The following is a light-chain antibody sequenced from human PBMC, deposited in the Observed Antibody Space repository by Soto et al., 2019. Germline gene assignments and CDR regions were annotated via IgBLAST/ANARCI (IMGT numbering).Light chain of an antibody. J-gene: IGKJ3*01. CDR1: QGISRY. V-gene: IGKV1-9*01. CDR2: AAS. CDR3: QQLNSYPRT. Sequence: DIQWTQAPSFLSASVGDRVTITCRASQGISRYLAWYQQKTGKAPKLLIYAASTLKSGVTSRFSGSGSGTELTLTISRLQPEDCATYYCQQLNSYPRTFGPGTKVDIK.